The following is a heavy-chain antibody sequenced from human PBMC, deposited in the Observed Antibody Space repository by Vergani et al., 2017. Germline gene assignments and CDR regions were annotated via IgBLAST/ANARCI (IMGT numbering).Heavy chain of an antibody. Sequence: QVQLVQSGAEVKKPGASVKVSCKASGYTFTSYYTHWVRQAPGQGLEWMGIINPRGGSTSYAQKFQGRVTMTRDTSTSTVYMVLSSLRSEDTAVYYCAGEWSIFGVFIIEAGMDVWGQGTTVTVSS. CDR2: INPRGGST. J-gene: IGHJ6*02. CDR3: AGEWSIFGVFIIEAGMDV. D-gene: IGHD3-3*01. V-gene: IGHV1-46*01. CDR1: GYTFTSYY.